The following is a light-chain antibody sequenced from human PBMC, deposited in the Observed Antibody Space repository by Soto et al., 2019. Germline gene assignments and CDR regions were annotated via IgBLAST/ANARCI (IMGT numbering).Light chain of an antibody. CDR1: QSLVHSDGIAY. J-gene: IGKJ5*01. CDR3: MQGTHWPIT. Sequence: VVMTQSPLSLPVTLGQPVSISCRSNQSLVHSDGIAYFSWFQQRPGRSPRRLIYKVSNRDSGVPARFSGSGSGTDFALKISRVEAEDVGVYYCMQGTHWPITCGQGTRLEIK. CDR2: KVS. V-gene: IGKV2-30*02.